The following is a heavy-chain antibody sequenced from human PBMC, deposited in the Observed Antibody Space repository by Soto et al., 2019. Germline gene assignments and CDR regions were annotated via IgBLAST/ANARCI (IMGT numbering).Heavy chain of an antibody. Sequence: QVQLQESGPGLVKPSQTLSLTCSVSGGSISSVGHYWTWIRQQPGKGLEWIGYIYYSGSTDYNPSLKSRVTISVDRSKNQLSLNLSSVTAADTAIYYCARESGGYDSSTRYGLDVWGQGTTVTVSS. V-gene: IGHV4-31*03. CDR3: ARESGGYDSSTRYGLDV. CDR1: GGSISSVGHY. D-gene: IGHD6-25*01. CDR2: IYYSGST. J-gene: IGHJ6*02.